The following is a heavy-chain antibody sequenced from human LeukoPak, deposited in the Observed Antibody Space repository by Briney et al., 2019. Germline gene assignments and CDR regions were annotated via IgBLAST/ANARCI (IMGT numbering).Heavy chain of an antibody. CDR2: ISAYNGNT. CDR1: GYTFTSYG. D-gene: IGHD2-2*01. Sequence: GASVKVSCKASGYTFTSYGISWVRQAPGQGLEWMGWISAYNGNTNYAQKLQGRVTMTTDTSTSTAYMEPRSLRSDDTAVYYCARDQESGIVVVPAAMPGGYWGQGTLVTVSS. V-gene: IGHV1-18*04. J-gene: IGHJ4*02. CDR3: ARDQESGIVVVPAAMPGGY.